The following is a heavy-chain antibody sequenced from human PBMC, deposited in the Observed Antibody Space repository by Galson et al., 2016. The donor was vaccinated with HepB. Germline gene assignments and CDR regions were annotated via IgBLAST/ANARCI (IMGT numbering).Heavy chain of an antibody. J-gene: IGHJ3*02. CDR2: IWYDGSNK. CDR1: GFTFSTYG. V-gene: IGHV3-33*01. CDR3: AREGHKAAPVLDI. Sequence: SLRLSCAASGFTFSTYGMHWVRQAPGKGLEWVALIWYDGSNKYYAHSVKGRFTITRDNSKNTRYLQTNSLAEDTAVYSCAREGHKAAPVLDIWGQGTMVTVSS. D-gene: IGHD6-25*01.